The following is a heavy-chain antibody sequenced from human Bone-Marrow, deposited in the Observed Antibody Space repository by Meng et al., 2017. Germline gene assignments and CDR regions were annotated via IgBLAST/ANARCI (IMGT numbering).Heavy chain of an antibody. CDR1: GFTFSSYE. J-gene: IGHJ6*01. D-gene: IGHD3-22*01. V-gene: IGHV3-48*03. CDR2: ISSSGSTI. Sequence: GGSLRLSCAASGFTFSSYEMNWVRQAPGKGLEWVSYISSSGSTIYYADSVKGRFTISRDNAKNSLYLQMNSLRAEDTAVYYCAGLGGYDSSGYYYGDYYYGMDVWGQGTMVTVSS. CDR3: AGLGGYDSSGYYYGDYYYGMDV.